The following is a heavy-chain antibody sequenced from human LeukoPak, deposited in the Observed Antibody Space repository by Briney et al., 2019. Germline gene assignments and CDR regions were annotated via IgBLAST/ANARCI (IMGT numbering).Heavy chain of an antibody. J-gene: IGHJ4*02. V-gene: IGHV3-23*01. CDR1: GFTFSSYA. CDR2: ITGSGDST. Sequence: PGGSLRLSCAASGFTFSSYAMNWVRQAPGKGLEWVSTITGSGDSTYYADSVKGRFTISRDNSKNTLFLQMNSLRAEDTTVYYCARMGQLDYWGQGTLVTVSS. D-gene: IGHD1/OR15-1a*01. CDR3: ARMGQLDY.